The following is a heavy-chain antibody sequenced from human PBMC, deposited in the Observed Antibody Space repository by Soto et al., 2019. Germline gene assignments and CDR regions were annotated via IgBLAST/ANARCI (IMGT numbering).Heavy chain of an antibody. CDR3: ARDQRNDFWSGHPTDAFDI. D-gene: IGHD3-3*01. J-gene: IGHJ3*02. V-gene: IGHV3-53*01. CDR2: IYSGGST. CDR1: GFTVSSNY. Sequence: GESLKISCAASGFTVSSNYMSWVRQAPGKGLEWVSVIYSGGSTYYADSVKGRFTISRDNSKNTLYLQMNSLRAEDTAVYYCARDQRNDFWSGHPTDAFDIWGQGTMVTVSS.